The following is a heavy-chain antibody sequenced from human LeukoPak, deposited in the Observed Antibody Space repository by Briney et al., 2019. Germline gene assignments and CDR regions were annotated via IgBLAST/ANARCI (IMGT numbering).Heavy chain of an antibody. D-gene: IGHD6-19*01. CDR2: IIPILGIA. Sequence: ASVKVSCKASGGTFSSYVISWVRQAPGQGLEWMGRIIPILGIANYAQKFQGRVTITADKSTSTAYMELSSLRSEDTAVYYCARAGSSGWTGYGMDVWGQGTTVTVSS. CDR1: GGTFSSYV. J-gene: IGHJ6*02. V-gene: IGHV1-69*04. CDR3: ARAGSSGWTGYGMDV.